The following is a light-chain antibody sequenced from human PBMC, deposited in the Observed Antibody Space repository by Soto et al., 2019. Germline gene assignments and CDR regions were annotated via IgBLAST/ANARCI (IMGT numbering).Light chain of an antibody. Sequence: EMVLTQSPGTLSLSPGERATLSCRASHSVSSSYLAWYQQKPGQAPRLLIYGASSRATGIPDRFSGSGSWPDFTLTISRLEPEDLAVYYCQQYGSSPPITFGQGTRLEIK. CDR2: GAS. CDR3: QQYGSSPPIT. J-gene: IGKJ5*01. V-gene: IGKV3-20*01. CDR1: HSVSSSY.